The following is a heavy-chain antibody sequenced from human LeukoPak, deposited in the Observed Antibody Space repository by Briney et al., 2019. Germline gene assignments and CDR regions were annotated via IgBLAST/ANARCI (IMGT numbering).Heavy chain of an antibody. CDR1: GFTFSSYS. D-gene: IGHD4-23*01. V-gene: IGHV3-21*01. Sequence: GGSLRLSCAASGFTFSSYSMNWVRQAPGKGLEWVSSISSSSSYIYYADSVKGRFTISRDNVKNSLYLQMNSLRAEDTAVYYCARQYDYGGNSVGGAFDIWGQGTMVTVSS. J-gene: IGHJ3*02. CDR2: ISSSSSYI. CDR3: ARQYDYGGNSVGGAFDI.